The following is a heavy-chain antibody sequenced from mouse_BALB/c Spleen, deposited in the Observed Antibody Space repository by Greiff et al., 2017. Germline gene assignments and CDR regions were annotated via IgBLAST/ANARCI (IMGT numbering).Heavy chain of an antibody. Sequence: EVQGVESGAELVKPGASVKLSCTASGFNIKDTYMHWVKQRPEQGLEWIGRIDPANGNTKYDPKFQGKATITADTSSNTAYLQLSSLTSEDTAVYYCARDYYADYWGQGTTLTVSS. CDR3: ARDYYADY. D-gene: IGHD1-1*01. V-gene: IGHV14-3*02. J-gene: IGHJ2*01. CDR2: IDPANGNT. CDR1: GFNIKDTY.